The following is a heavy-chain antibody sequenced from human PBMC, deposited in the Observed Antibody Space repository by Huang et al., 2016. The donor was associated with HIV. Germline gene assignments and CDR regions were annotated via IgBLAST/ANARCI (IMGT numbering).Heavy chain of an antibody. V-gene: IGHV3-48*01. Sequence: EVHLVESGGGLVQPGGSLRLSFAASGFTFSSYSMNGVRQTQGNGMEWVSYSSSTGSAKDYADSVKDRFTISRDNANNSLYLQMNSLRAEDAGVYFCAMGYGPFDFWGQGTLVTVSS. CDR1: GFTFSSYS. J-gene: IGHJ4*02. CDR2: SSSTGSAK. CDR3: AMGYGPFDF. D-gene: IGHD5-18*01.